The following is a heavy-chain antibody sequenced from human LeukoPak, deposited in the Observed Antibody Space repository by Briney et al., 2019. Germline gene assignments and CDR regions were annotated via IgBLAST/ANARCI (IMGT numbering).Heavy chain of an antibody. CDR1: GGSISSSSYY. CDR3: ARAWSYYPNYYFDY. CDR2: IYYSGST. J-gene: IGHJ4*02. Sequence: SETLSLTRTVSGGSISSSSYYWGWIRQPPGKGLEWIGSIYYSGSTYYNPSLKSRVTISVDTSKNQFSLKLSSVTAADTAVYYCARAWSYYPNYYFDYWGQGTLVTVSS. D-gene: IGHD3-10*01. V-gene: IGHV4-39*01.